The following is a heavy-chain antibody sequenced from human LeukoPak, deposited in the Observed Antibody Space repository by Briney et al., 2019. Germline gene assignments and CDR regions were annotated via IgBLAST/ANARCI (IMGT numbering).Heavy chain of an antibody. J-gene: IGHJ4*02. CDR3: ARGRAGDSSGYYYSDY. CDR2: INHSGST. CDR1: GGSFSGYY. D-gene: IGHD3-22*01. V-gene: IGHV4-34*01. Sequence: PSETLSLTCAVYGGSFSGYYWSWIRQPPGKGLERIGEINHSGSTNYNPSLKSRVTISVDTSKNQFSLKLGSVTAADTAVYYCARGRAGDSSGYYYSDYWGQGTLVTVSS.